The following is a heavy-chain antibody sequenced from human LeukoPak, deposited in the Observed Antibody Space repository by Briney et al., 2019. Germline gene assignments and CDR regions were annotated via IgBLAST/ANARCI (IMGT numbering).Heavy chain of an antibody. CDR1: GFTFSSYA. CDR2: ISYDGSNK. CDR3: ARAGVLLWFGEFSAFDY. D-gene: IGHD3-10*01. Sequence: GGSLRLSCAASGFTFSSYAMHWVRQAPGKGLEWVAVISYDGSNKYYADSVKGRFTISRDNSKNTLYLQMNSLRAEDTAVYYCARAGVLLWFGEFSAFDYWGQGTLVTVSS. J-gene: IGHJ4*02. V-gene: IGHV3-30-3*01.